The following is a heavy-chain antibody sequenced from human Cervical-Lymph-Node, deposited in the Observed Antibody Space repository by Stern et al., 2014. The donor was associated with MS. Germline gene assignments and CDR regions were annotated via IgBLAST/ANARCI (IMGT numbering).Heavy chain of an antibody. D-gene: IGHD2-2*01. CDR1: GLNFSAST. Sequence: MQLVESGGGVVQPGRSLRLSCAASGLNFSASTMHWVRQAPGKGLEWVAVISYDGMTNYFADSVKCRFTVSRDNSKNTLYLEMNSLRSEDTAVYYCARGRGSRYCVSPSCNYHWFDPWGQGTLVTVSS. J-gene: IGHJ5*02. CDR2: ISYDGMTN. CDR3: ARGRGSRYCVSPSCNYHWFDP. V-gene: IGHV3-30*04.